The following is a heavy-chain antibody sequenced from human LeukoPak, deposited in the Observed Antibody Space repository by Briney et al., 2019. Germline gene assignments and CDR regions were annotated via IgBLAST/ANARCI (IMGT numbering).Heavy chain of an antibody. CDR1: GFIFSRYA. Sequence: GGSLRLSCAASGFIFSRYAMHWVRQAPGKGLEWMAAISYDGTNKYYTDSVKGRFSISRDTSKSTVYLQMNSLRGEDTAVYYCAKDFRIGYSAHFDYWGQGALVTVSS. J-gene: IGHJ4*02. CDR3: AKDFRIGYSAHFDY. D-gene: IGHD2-21*01. V-gene: IGHV3-30-3*01. CDR2: ISYDGTNK.